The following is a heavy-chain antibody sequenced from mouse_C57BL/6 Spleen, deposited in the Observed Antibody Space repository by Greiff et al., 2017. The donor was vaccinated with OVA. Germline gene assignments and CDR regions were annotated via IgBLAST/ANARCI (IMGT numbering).Heavy chain of an antibody. V-gene: IGHV5-17*01. CDR3: ARWCFTTVVAPAMDY. D-gene: IGHD1-1*01. CDR2: ISSGSSTI. Sequence: EVQLVESGGGLVKPGGSLKLSCAASGFTFSDYGMHWVRQAPEKGLEWVAYISSGSSTIYYADTVKGRFTISRDNAKNTLFLQMTCLRSEDTAMYYCARWCFTTVVAPAMDYWGQGTSVTVSS. CDR1: GFTFSDYG. J-gene: IGHJ4*01.